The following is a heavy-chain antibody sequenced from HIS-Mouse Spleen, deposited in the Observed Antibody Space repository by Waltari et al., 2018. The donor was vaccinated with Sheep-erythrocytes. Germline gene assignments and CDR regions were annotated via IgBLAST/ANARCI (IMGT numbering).Heavy chain of an antibody. J-gene: IGHJ3*02. CDR3: ARANSGSYDDAFDI. CDR1: GFTFSSYD. D-gene: IGHD1-26*01. CDR2: IGTAGDT. Sequence: EVQLVESGGGLVQPGGSLRLSCAASGFTFSSYDMHWVRQATGKGLEWVSAIGTAGDTYYPGSVKGLFTISRENAKNSLYLQMNSLRAGDTAVYYCARANSGSYDDAFDIWGQGTMVTVSS. V-gene: IGHV3-13*01.